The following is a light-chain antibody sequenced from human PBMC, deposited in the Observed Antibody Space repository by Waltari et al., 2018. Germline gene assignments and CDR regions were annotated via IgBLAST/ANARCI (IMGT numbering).Light chain of an antibody. CDR2: GNN. Sequence: QSILTPPPSVSGAPGQKVTISCTGGSPNIGAGYDVHWYQQLPGAAPKLLIFGNNNRPSGVPDRFSGSKSGTSASLDITGLQAEDEADYYCQSYDSSLSGSGVFGGGTKLTVL. J-gene: IGLJ3*02. CDR1: SPNIGAGYD. CDR3: QSYDSSLSGSGV. V-gene: IGLV1-40*01.